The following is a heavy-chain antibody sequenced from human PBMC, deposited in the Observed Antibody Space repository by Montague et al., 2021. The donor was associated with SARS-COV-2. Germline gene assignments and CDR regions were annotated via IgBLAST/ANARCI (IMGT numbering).Heavy chain of an antibody. CDR3: ARPSLRWELPDAFDI. V-gene: IGHV3-21*01. Sequence: SLRLSCAASGFTFSSYSMNWVRQAPGKGLEWVSSISSSSSYIYYADSVKGRFTISRGNAKNSLYLQMNSLRAEDTAVYYCARPSLRWELPDAFDIWGQGTMVTVSS. D-gene: IGHD1-26*01. J-gene: IGHJ3*02. CDR1: GFTFSSYS. CDR2: ISSSSSYI.